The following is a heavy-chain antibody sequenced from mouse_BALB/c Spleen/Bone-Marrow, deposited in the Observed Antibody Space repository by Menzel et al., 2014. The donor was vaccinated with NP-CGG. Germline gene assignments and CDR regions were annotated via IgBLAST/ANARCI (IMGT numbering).Heavy chain of an antibody. D-gene: IGHD1-2*01. Sequence: EVKLVESGPSLVKPSQTLSLTCSVTGDSITSSYWNWIRKFPGNKLEYMGYISYSGNAYYNPSLKSRISLTRDTSKNXYCLQLNSVTTEDTATYFCARGNGYHFDYWGQGTPLTVSS. J-gene: IGHJ2*01. CDR1: GDSITSSY. V-gene: IGHV3-8*02. CDR3: ARGNGYHFDY. CDR2: ISYSGNA.